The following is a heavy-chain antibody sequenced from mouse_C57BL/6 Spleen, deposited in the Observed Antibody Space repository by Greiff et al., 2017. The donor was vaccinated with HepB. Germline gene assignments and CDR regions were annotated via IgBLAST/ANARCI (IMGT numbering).Heavy chain of an antibody. Sequence: EVKLVESGGGLVKPGGSLKLSCAASGFTFSSYAMSWVRQTPEKRLEWVATLSDGGSYTYYPDNVKGRFTISRDNAKNNLYLQMSHLKSEDTAMYYCARLFYYDYDEGPYYYAMDYWGQGTSVTVSS. CDR2: LSDGGSYT. D-gene: IGHD2-4*01. CDR1: GFTFSSYA. V-gene: IGHV5-4*03. CDR3: ARLFYYDYDEGPYYYAMDY. J-gene: IGHJ4*01.